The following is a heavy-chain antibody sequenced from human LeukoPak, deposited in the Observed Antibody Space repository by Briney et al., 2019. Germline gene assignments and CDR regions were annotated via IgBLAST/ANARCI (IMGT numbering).Heavy chain of an antibody. J-gene: IGHJ4*02. D-gene: IGHD6-13*01. CDR3: ARGTSSSWPHFDY. CDR2: INAGNGNT. Sequence: ASAKVPCKASGYTFTSYAMHWVRQAPGQRLEWMGWINAGNGNTKYSQEFQGRVTITRDTSASTAYMELSSLRSEDMAVYYCARGTSSSWPHFDYWGQGTLVTVSS. V-gene: IGHV1-3*03. CDR1: GYTFTSYA.